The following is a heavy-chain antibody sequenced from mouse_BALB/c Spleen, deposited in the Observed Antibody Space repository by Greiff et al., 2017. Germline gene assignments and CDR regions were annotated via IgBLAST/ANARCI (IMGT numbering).Heavy chain of an antibody. CDR1: GYTFTSYY. V-gene: IGHV1S81*02. CDR2: INPSNGGT. CDR3: TRSDYYGSSYDY. D-gene: IGHD1-1*01. Sequence: QVQLKQSGAELVKPGASVKLSCKASGYTFTSYYMYWVKQRPGQGLEWIGGINPSNGGTNFNEKFKSKATLTVDKSSSTAYMQLSSLTSEDSAVYYCTRSDYYGSSYDYWGQGTTLTVSS. J-gene: IGHJ2*01.